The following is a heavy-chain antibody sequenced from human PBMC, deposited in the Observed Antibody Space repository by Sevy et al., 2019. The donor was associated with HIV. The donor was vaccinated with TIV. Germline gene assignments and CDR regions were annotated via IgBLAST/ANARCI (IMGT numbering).Heavy chain of an antibody. J-gene: IGHJ4*02. V-gene: IGHV3-7*04. D-gene: IGHD2-2*01. CDR2: IKQDGSER. CDR1: GFTFSTYW. CDR3: VRAIGLAGSY. Sequence: GGSLRLSCAASGFTFSTYWMTWVRQAPGKGLEWVANIKQDGSERYYVDSVKGSFTISRDNAKNSVYLQMNSLRAEDTAVYYCVRAIGLAGSYWGQGTLVTVSS.